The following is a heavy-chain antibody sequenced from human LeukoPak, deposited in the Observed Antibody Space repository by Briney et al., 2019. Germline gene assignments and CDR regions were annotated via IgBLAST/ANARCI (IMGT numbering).Heavy chain of an antibody. J-gene: IGHJ4*02. Sequence: GGSLRLSCAASGFTFSSYWMHWVRQAPGKGLVWVSRINSDGSSTSYADSVKGRFTISRDNSKNTLYLQMNSLRDEDTALYYCVRASSWFWQYYFDFWGQGTLVTVSS. V-gene: IGHV3-74*01. CDR2: INSDGSST. CDR1: GFTFSSYW. CDR3: VRASSWFWQYYFDF. D-gene: IGHD6-13*01.